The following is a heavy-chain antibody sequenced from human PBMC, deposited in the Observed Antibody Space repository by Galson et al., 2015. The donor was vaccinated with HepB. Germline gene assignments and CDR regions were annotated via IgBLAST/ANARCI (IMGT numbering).Heavy chain of an antibody. J-gene: IGHJ4*02. CDR2: ISYDGIHK. CDR1: GFIFRNHA. CDR3: ARDHYDSSGQLNNGPDY. D-gene: IGHD3-22*01. Sequence: SLRLSCAAYGFIFRNHAMHWVRQAPGKGLEWLAVISYDGIHKNYADSVRGRFIISRDDSKNTLYLEMNSLITEDTAVYYCARDHYDSSGQLNNGPDYWGQGTLCTFSS. V-gene: IGHV3-30*04.